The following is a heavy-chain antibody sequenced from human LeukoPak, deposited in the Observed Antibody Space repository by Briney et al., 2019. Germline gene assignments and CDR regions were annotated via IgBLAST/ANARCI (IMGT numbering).Heavy chain of an antibody. V-gene: IGHV3-9*03. CDR1: GFTFSSYA. CDR2: ISWNSGSI. J-gene: IGHJ3*02. D-gene: IGHD2-2*03. Sequence: GGXLRLSCAASGFTFSSYAMSWVRQAPGKGVEWVSGISWNSGSIVYEDSVKGRFTISRDNAKNSLYLQMNSLRAEDMALYYCAKSRGYCSSTSCSLHDAFDIWGQGTMVTVSS. CDR3: AKSRGYCSSTSCSLHDAFDI.